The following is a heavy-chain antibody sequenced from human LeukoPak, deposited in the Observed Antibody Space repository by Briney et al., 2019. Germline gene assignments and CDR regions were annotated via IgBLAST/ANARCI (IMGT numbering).Heavy chain of an antibody. CDR1: GFTFSSYS. J-gene: IGHJ4*02. Sequence: GGSLRLSCAASGFTFSSYSMNWVRQAPGKGLEWVSSISSSSSYIYYADSVKGRFTISRDNAKNSLYLQMNSLRAEDTAVYYCARDPRLAYCGGDCHNSYWGQGTLVTVSS. CDR2: ISSSSSYI. D-gene: IGHD2-21*02. V-gene: IGHV3-21*01. CDR3: ARDPRLAYCGGDCHNSY.